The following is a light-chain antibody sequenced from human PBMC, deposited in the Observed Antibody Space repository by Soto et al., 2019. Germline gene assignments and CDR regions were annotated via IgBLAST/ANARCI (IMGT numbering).Light chain of an antibody. CDR3: FSYAGSGYV. Sequence: QSALTQPRSVSGSPGQSVTISCTGTSKDVGGYNYVSWYQQHPAKAPKLIIFDVTRRSSGVPSRFSASKSGNTASLTISGLQADDETDYYCFSYAGSGYVFGTGTKFTVL. CDR2: DVT. CDR1: SKDVGGYNY. V-gene: IGLV2-11*01. J-gene: IGLJ1*01.